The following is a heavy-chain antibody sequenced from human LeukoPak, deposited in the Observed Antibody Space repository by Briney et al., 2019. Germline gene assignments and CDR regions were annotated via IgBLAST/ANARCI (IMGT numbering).Heavy chain of an antibody. V-gene: IGHV4-34*01. CDR1: GESFSGYY. CDR3: ARGRYTLDY. CDR2: INHSGST. D-gene: IGHD2-2*02. Sequence: SETLSLTCAVYGESFSGYYWSWIRQPPGKGLEWIGEINHSGSTNYNPSLKSRVTISVDTSKNQFSLKLSSVTAADTAVYYCARGRYTLDYWGQGTLVTVSS. J-gene: IGHJ4*02.